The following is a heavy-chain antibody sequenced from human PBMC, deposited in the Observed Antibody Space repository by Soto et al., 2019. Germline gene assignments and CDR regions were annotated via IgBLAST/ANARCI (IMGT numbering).Heavy chain of an antibody. J-gene: IGHJ6*02. CDR2: IIPIFGTA. Sequence: ASVKVSCKASGGTFSSYAISWVRQAPGQGLEWMGGIIPIFGTANYAQKFQGRVTITADESTSTAYMELSSLRSEDTAVYYCAIVRDIVVVVATDYYGMDVWGQGTTVTVSS. CDR3: AIVRDIVVVVATDYYGMDV. D-gene: IGHD2-15*01. V-gene: IGHV1-69*13. CDR1: GGTFSSYA.